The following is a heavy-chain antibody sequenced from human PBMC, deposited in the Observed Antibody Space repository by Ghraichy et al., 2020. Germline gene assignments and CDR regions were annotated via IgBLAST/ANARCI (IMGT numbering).Heavy chain of an antibody. Sequence: GGSLRLSCAASGFTFSSYAMSWVRQAPGKGLEWVSDISGSGGSTYYADSVKGRFTISRDNSKKTVYLQMNSLRAEDTAVYYCAKGGGNTGYDEFDSWGQGTLVTVSS. V-gene: IGHV3-23*01. D-gene: IGHD5-12*01. J-gene: IGHJ4*02. CDR1: GFTFSSYA. CDR3: AKGGGNTGYDEFDS. CDR2: ISGSGGST.